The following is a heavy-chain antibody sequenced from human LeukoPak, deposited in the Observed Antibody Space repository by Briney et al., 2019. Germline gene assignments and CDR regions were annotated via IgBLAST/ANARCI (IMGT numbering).Heavy chain of an antibody. V-gene: IGHV4-39*07. CDR1: GGSISSSSYY. CDR2: IYYSGST. J-gene: IGHJ4*02. D-gene: IGHD6-19*01. CDR3: ARGHSSGSPGY. Sequence: SETLSLTCTVSGGSISSSSYYWGWIRQPPGKGLEWIGSIYYSGSTYYNPSLKSRVTISVDTSKNQFSLKLSSVTAADTAVYYCARGHSSGSPGYWGQGTLVTVSS.